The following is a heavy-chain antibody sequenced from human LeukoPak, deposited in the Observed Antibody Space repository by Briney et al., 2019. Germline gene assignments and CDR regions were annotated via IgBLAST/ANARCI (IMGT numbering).Heavy chain of an antibody. CDR2: IYPGDSDT. Sequence: GESLKISCKGSGYSFTSYWIGWVRQMPGKGLEWMGIIYPGDSDTRYSPSFQGQVTISADKSISTAYLQWSSLKAPDTAMYYCARHPGRYYDILTGYHRYYYYGMDVWGQGTTVTVSS. CDR1: GYSFTSYW. D-gene: IGHD3-9*01. J-gene: IGHJ6*02. CDR3: ARHPGRYYDILTGYHRYYYYGMDV. V-gene: IGHV5-51*01.